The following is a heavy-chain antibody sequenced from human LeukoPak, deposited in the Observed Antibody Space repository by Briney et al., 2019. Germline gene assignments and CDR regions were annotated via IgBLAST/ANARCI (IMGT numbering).Heavy chain of an antibody. Sequence: PSETLSLTCAVYEGSLSGYFWSWIRQPPGKGLEWIGEISIAGEINYNPSLKSRVTISVDTSKNQFSLKLSSVTAADTAVYYCARVWREQQLVRWFDPWGQGTLVTVSS. CDR3: ARVWREQQLVRWFDP. J-gene: IGHJ5*02. CDR2: ISIAGEI. V-gene: IGHV4-34*01. D-gene: IGHD6-13*01. CDR1: EGSLSGYF.